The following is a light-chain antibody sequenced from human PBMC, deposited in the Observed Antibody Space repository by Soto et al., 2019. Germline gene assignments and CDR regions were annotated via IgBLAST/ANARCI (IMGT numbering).Light chain of an antibody. CDR1: ASEVGGYNY. CDR2: DVS. Sequence: QSALTQPASVSGSPGQSITVSGPGTASEVGGYNYVSWYQQHPGKPPKFMIYDVSKRPSGVSNRFSGSKSGNTASLTISGLQAEDEADYYCNSYTSSSTLPYVFGTGTKVTVL. J-gene: IGLJ1*01. V-gene: IGLV2-14*01. CDR3: NSYTSSSTLPYV.